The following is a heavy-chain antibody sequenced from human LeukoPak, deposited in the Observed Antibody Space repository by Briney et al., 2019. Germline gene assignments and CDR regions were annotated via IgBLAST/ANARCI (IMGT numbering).Heavy chain of an antibody. Sequence: SETLSLTCTVSGGSISSSSYYWGWIRQPPGKGLEWIGSIYYSGSTYYNPSLKSRVTISVDTSKNQFSLKLSSVTAADTAVYYCARSVYDFWSGYYGYWGQGTLVTVSS. CDR1: GGSISSSSYY. J-gene: IGHJ4*02. CDR3: ARSVYDFWSGYYGY. D-gene: IGHD3-3*01. CDR2: IYYSGST. V-gene: IGHV4-39*01.